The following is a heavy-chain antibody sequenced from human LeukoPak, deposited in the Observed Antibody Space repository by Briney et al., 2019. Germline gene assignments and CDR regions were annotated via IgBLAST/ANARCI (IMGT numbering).Heavy chain of an antibody. D-gene: IGHD4/OR15-4a*01. J-gene: IGHJ6*03. Sequence: GGSLRPSCVASGFTFSSYAMSWVRQAPGKGLEWVSAISGSGGSTYYADSVKGRFTISRDNSKNTLYLQMNSLRAEDTAVYYCARVRSYGANYQYYMDVWGKGTTVTISS. CDR3: ARVRSYGANYQYYMDV. V-gene: IGHV3-23*01. CDR2: ISGSGGST. CDR1: GFTFSSYA.